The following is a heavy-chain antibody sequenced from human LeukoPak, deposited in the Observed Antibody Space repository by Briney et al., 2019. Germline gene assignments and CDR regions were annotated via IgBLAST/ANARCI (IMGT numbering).Heavy chain of an antibody. J-gene: IGHJ4*02. D-gene: IGHD3-10*01. CDR1: GYTFTGYY. Sequence: ASVKVSCKASGYTFTGYYMHWVRQAPGQGLEWMGWINPNSGGTNYAQKFQGRVTMTRDTSISTAYMELSRLRSDDTAVYYCARDDRITMVEGGPYYFDYWGQGTLVTVSS. CDR3: ARDDRITMVEGGPYYFDY. V-gene: IGHV1-2*02. CDR2: INPNSGGT.